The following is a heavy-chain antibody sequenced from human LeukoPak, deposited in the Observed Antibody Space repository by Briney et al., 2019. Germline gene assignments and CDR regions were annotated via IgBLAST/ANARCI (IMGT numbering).Heavy chain of an antibody. CDR2: ISSSSSHI. CDR1: GFSFSSYS. V-gene: IGHV3-21*01. D-gene: IGHD6-6*01. Sequence: GGSLRLSCEASGFSFSSYSMIWVRQAPGKGLEWLSSISSSSSHIYYAESVKGRFTISRDNAKNSVYLLMNSLRVEDTAVYHCARDYFAARLNYMDLWGKGTTVSVSS. J-gene: IGHJ6*03. CDR3: ARDYFAARLNYMDL.